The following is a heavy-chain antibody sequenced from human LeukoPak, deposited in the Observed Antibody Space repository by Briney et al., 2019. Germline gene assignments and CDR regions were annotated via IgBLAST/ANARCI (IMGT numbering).Heavy chain of an antibody. Sequence: SETLSLTCTVSGNSISSFFWSWTRQPPGKGLEWIGEINHSGFINYNPSLKSRVIISADTSKIQFSLKLTSVTAADTAVYYCARGQRAFDVWGQGTMVTVST. CDR3: ARGQRAFDV. J-gene: IGHJ3*01. V-gene: IGHV4-34*01. CDR1: GNSISSFF. CDR2: INHSGFI.